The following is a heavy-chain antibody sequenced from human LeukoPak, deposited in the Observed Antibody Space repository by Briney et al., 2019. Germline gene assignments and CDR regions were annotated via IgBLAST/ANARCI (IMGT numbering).Heavy chain of an antibody. CDR1: GYTFTGYY. J-gene: IGHJ4*02. Sequence: ASVKVSCKASGYTFTGYYMHWVRQAPGQGLEWMGWINPNSGGTNYAQKFQGRFTMTRDTSISTAYMELSRLRSDDTAVYYCARDRSHYYGSGSIDYWGQGTLVTVSS. D-gene: IGHD3-10*01. V-gene: IGHV1-2*02. CDR2: INPNSGGT. CDR3: ARDRSHYYGSGSIDY.